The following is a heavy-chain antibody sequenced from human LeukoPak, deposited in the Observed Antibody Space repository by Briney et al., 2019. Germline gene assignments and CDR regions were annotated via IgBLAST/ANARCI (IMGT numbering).Heavy chain of an antibody. D-gene: IGHD4-17*01. Sequence: GGSLRLSCEGSGFTFRSHWMSWVRQAPGEGLEWVSIIDSGGRTSHADSVKGRFTMSRDNSKNTLYLQMNTLRAEDTAVYYCTRDSAPPTVAHYWGQGTLVTVSS. V-gene: IGHV3-66*01. CDR1: GFTFRSHW. J-gene: IGHJ4*02. CDR2: IDSGGRT. CDR3: TRDSAPPTVAHY.